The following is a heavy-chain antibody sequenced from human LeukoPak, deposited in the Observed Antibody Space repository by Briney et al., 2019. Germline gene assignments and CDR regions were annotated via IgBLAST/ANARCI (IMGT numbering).Heavy chain of an antibody. Sequence: PGGSLRLSRATSGFPFNDYAMHWVRQAPGKGLEWVSGISANSRTIIYADSVKGRFTISRDNAKNTLYLQMNSLRAEDTAVYYCARGIVVPDYWGQGTLVTVSS. CDR1: GFPFNDYA. D-gene: IGHD3-22*01. CDR2: ISANSRTI. V-gene: IGHV3-9*01. J-gene: IGHJ4*02. CDR3: ARGIVVPDY.